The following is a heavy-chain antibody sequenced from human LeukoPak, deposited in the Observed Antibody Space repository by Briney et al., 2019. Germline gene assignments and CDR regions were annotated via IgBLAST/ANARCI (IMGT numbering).Heavy chain of an antibody. V-gene: IGHV3-30-3*01. D-gene: IGHD1-26*01. Sequence: GGSLRLSCAASGFSFSTYAMHWVRQAPGKGLEWAADISYNGSHTYYARSAKGRFTVSRDNAKNSLYLQMNSLRAEDTAVYYCARDGIVGVTCFDYWGQGTLVTVSS. CDR2: ISYNGSHT. CDR1: GFSFSTYA. J-gene: IGHJ4*02. CDR3: ARDGIVGVTCFDY.